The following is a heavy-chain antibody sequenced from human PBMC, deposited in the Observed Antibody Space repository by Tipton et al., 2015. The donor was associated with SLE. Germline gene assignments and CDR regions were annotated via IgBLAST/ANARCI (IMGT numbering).Heavy chain of an antibody. V-gene: IGHV4-34*01. D-gene: IGHD2-2*01. CDR3: ARDVAPAAVPLFEY. CDR2: INHSGST. Sequence: TLSLTCAVYGGSFSGYYWSWIRQPPGKGLESIGEINHSGSTNYNPSLKSRVTISVDTSKNQFSLKVNSVTAADTAVYYCARDVAPAAVPLFEYWGQGTLVTVFS. CDR1: GGSFSGYY. J-gene: IGHJ4*02.